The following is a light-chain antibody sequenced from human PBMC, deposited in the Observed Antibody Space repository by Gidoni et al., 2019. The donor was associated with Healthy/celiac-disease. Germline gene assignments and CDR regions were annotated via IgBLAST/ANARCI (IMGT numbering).Light chain of an antibody. CDR2: AAS. V-gene: IGKV1-39*01. CDR1: QSISSY. Sequence: DIQIPHSPSSLSASVGDRVTITCRASQSISSYLKWYQQKPGKAPKLLIYAASSLQSGVPSRFSGSGSGTDFTLTISSLQPEDFATYYCQQSYSTLALTFGGGTKVEIK. J-gene: IGKJ4*01. CDR3: QQSYSTLALT.